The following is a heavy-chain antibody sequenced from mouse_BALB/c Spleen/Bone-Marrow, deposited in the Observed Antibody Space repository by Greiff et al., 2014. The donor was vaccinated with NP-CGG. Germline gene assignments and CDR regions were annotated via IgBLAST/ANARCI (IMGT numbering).Heavy chain of an antibody. CDR1: GFLLTGYG. D-gene: IGHD2-3*01. Sequence: QVQLKESGPGLVAPSQSLSITCTVSGFLLTGYGVHWVRQPPGKGLEWLGVIWAGGSTNYNSALMSRLSISKDNSKSQVFLKMNSLQTDDTAMYYCARVYLWYFDVWGAGTTVTVSS. CDR3: ARVYLWYFDV. V-gene: IGHV2-9*02. CDR2: IWAGGST. J-gene: IGHJ1*01.